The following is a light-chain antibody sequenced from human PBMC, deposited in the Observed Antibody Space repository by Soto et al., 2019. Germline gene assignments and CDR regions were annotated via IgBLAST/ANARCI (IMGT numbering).Light chain of an antibody. Sequence: DVQMTQSPSTLSASVGDRVTITCRASQDISRWLAWYHQKPGKAPKLLIYEASNLEGGVPSRFSGSGSGTAFTLTISSLQPDDLETYYCQQYNIYPWTFGQGTKVDIK. CDR3: QQYNIYPWT. CDR2: EAS. V-gene: IGKV1-5*03. CDR1: QDISRW. J-gene: IGKJ1*01.